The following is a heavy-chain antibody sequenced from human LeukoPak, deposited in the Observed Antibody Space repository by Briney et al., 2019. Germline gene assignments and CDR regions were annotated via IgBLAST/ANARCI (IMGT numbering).Heavy chain of an antibody. D-gene: IGHD2-2*02. Sequence: SETLSLTCTVSGGSISSCYWSWLRQPAGKGLEWIGRIYTSGSTNYNPSLKSRVTMSVDTSKNQVSLKLSSVTAADTAVYYCARDDPGSAAIGTWFDPWGQGTLVTVSS. CDR3: ARDDPGSAAIGTWFDP. CDR1: GGSISSCY. J-gene: IGHJ5*02. V-gene: IGHV4-4*07. CDR2: IYTSGST.